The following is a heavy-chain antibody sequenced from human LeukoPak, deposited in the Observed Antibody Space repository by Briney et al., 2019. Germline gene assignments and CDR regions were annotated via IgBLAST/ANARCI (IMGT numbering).Heavy chain of an antibody. J-gene: IGHJ4*02. CDR1: GFTFSSYE. Sequence: GGSLRLSCAASGFTFSSYEMNWVRQAPGKGLEWVSYISSSGSTIHYADSVKGRFTISRDNAKNSLYLQMNSLRAEDTAVYYCARGTHYYDSSGYFAEFDYWGQGTLVTVSS. CDR3: ARGTHYYDSSGYFAEFDY. V-gene: IGHV3-48*03. CDR2: ISSSGSTI. D-gene: IGHD3-22*01.